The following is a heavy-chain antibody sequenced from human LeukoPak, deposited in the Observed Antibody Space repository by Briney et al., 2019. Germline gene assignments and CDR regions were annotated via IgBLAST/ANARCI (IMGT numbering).Heavy chain of an antibody. V-gene: IGHV3-21*01. CDR3: AREPDYYDSSGYPYPSYYFDY. D-gene: IGHD3-22*01. CDR2: ISSSSSYI. J-gene: IGHJ4*02. CDR1: GFTFSSYS. Sequence: GGSLRLSCAASGFTFSSYSMNWVRQAPGKGLEWVSSISSSSSYIYYADSVKGRFTISRDNAKNSLYLQMNSLRAEDTAVYYCAREPDYYDSSGYPYPSYYFDYWGQGTLVTVSS.